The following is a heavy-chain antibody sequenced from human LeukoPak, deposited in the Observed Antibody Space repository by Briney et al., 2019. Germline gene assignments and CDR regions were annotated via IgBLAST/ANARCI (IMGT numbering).Heavy chain of an antibody. CDR3: ARGYDIFHNYGMDV. CDR2: IYYSGST. CDR1: GGSISGYY. Sequence: PSETLSLTCTVFGGSISGYYWSWIRQPPGKGLEWIGYIYYSGSTTYNPSLRSRVTISVDTSKNQFPVKLSSVTAADTAVYYCARGYDIFHNYGMDVWGQGTTVTVSS. D-gene: IGHD3-9*01. V-gene: IGHV4-59*01. J-gene: IGHJ6*02.